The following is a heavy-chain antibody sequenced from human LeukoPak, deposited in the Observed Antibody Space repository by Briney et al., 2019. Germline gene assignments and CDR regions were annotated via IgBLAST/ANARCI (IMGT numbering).Heavy chain of an antibody. CDR3: AREGGSYFEADY. D-gene: IGHD1-26*01. CDR1: GFTFSSYG. CDR2: IWYDGTNK. V-gene: IGHV3-33*01. J-gene: IGHJ4*02. Sequence: GGSLRLSCAASGFTFSSYGMHCVRQAPGKGLEWVAVIWYDGTNKYYADSVKGRFTISRDNSKNTLYLQMNSLRAEDTAVYYCAREGGSYFEADYWGQGTLVTVSS.